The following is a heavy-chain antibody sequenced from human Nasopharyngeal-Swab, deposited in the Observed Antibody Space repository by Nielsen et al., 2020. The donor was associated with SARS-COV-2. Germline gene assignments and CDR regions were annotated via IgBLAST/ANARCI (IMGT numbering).Heavy chain of an antibody. V-gene: IGHV3-66*01. CDR2: IYSGGST. CDR3: ARGVVVRARRSSYYFDY. CDR1: GFTVSSNY. D-gene: IGHD3-10*01. Sequence: GGSLRLSCAASGFTVSSNYMSWVRQAPGKGLEWVSVIYSGGSTYYADSVKGRFTISRDNSKNTLYLQMNSLRAEDTAVYYCARGVVVRARRSSYYFDYWGQGTLVTVSS. J-gene: IGHJ4*02.